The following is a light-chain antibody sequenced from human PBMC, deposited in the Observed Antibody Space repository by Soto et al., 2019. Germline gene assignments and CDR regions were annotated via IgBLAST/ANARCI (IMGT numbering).Light chain of an antibody. CDR2: DVY. J-gene: IGLJ1*01. Sequence: QSVLTQPASVSGSPGQSITLSCTGTSGDVGGHNAVSWYQQHPGKAPKLLIYDVYNRPSGASNRFSGSKSGNTASLTISGLQAEDEADYSCSSYERSGAYVFGTGTKLTVL. CDR1: SGDVGGHNA. V-gene: IGLV2-14*03. CDR3: SSYERSGAYV.